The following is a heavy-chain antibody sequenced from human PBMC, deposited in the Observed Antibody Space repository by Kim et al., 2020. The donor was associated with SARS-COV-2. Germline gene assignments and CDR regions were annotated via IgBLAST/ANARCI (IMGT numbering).Heavy chain of an antibody. Sequence: SETLSLTCTVSGGSISSYYWSWIRQPPGKGLEWIGYIYYSGSTNYNPSLKSRVTISVDTSKNQFSLKLSSVTAADTAVYYCARDTRYYGSGSYYYGMDVWGQGTTVTVSS. CDR3: ARDTRYYGSGSYYYGMDV. CDR1: GGSISSYY. V-gene: IGHV4-59*01. CDR2: IYYSGST. J-gene: IGHJ6*02. D-gene: IGHD3-10*01.